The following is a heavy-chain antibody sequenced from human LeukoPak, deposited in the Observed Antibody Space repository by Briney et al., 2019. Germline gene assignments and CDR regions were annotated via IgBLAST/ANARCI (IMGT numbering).Heavy chain of an antibody. D-gene: IGHD2-2*01. CDR1: GYTFTRYY. J-gene: IGHJ5*02. CDR3: AREVPAAIGGSFDP. V-gene: IGHV1-2*02. CDR2: INPKSGGT. Sequence: GASVKVSCKASGYTFTRYYMHWVRQAPGQGLEWMGWINPKSGGTNYAQKFQGRVTMTSDTSISTAYMELSRLRTDDTAVYYCAREVPAAIGGSFDPWGQGTLVTVSS.